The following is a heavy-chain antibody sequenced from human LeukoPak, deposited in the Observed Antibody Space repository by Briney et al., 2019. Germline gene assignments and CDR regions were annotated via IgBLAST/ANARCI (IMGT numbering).Heavy chain of an antibody. D-gene: IGHD2-2*01. CDR2: ISYDGSNE. V-gene: IGHV3-30*01. J-gene: IGHJ4*02. CDR3: ARLAGYCSTTSCSTGFDC. CDR1: GFTFNSYA. Sequence: PAGSLRLSCAASGFTFNSYAMHWVRQAPGKGLEWVAVISYDGSNEYYADSVKGRFTISRDNSKNTLYLQMNSLRAEDTAVYYCARLAGYCSTTSCSTGFDCWGQGTLVTVSS.